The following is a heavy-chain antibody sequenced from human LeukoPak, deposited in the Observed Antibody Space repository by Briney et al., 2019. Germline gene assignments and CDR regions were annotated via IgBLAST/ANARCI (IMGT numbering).Heavy chain of an antibody. CDR3: AKDGTGGGHIVVVTAIPFDY. D-gene: IGHD2-21*02. Sequence: PGGSLRLSCAASGFTFSSYAMSWVRQAPGKGLEWVSAISGSGGSTYYADSVKGRFTISRDNSKNTLYLQMNSLRAEDTAVYYCAKDGTGGGHIVVVTAIPFDYWGHGTLVTVSS. V-gene: IGHV3-23*01. CDR1: GFTFSSYA. CDR2: ISGSGGST. J-gene: IGHJ4*01.